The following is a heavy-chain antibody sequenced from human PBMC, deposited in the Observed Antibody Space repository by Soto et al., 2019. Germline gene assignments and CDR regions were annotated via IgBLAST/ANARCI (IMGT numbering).Heavy chain of an antibody. CDR3: ARDRVEDIVVVQAAIRSYYYYYGMDV. CDR1: GFTFSSYA. J-gene: IGHJ6*02. D-gene: IGHD2-2*02. CDR2: ISYDGSNK. Sequence: GGSLRLSCAASGFTFSSYAMHWVRQAPGKGLEWVAVISYDGSNKYYADSVKGRFTISRDNSKNTLYLQMNSLRAEDTAVYYCARDRVEDIVVVQAAIRSYYYYYGMDVWGQGTTVTVSS. V-gene: IGHV3-30-3*01.